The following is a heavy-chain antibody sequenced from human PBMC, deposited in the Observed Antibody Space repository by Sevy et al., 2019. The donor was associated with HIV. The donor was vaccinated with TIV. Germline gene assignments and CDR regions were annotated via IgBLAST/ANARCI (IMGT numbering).Heavy chain of an antibody. V-gene: IGHV1-69*13. Sequence: ASAKVSCKAFGGSFSFYGISWVRQAPGQGLEWMAGIIPILGTTKYAQKFQGRVTITADESTSTVYMELTSLRSEDTAVYYCARGGPDDILTHYGMDVWGQWTTVTVSS. CDR3: ARGGPDDILTHYGMDV. CDR1: GGSFSFYG. D-gene: IGHD3-9*01. J-gene: IGHJ6*02. CDR2: IIPILGTT.